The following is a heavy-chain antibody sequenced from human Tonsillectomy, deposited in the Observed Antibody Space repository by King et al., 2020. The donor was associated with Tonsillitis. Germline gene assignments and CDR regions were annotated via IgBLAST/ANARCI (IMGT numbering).Heavy chain of an antibody. Sequence: QLQESGPGLVKPSETLSLTCTVPGGSISSSSYYWGWIRQPPGKGLEWIGSIYYSGSTYYNLSLKSRVTMSVDTSNNQFSLKLSSVTAADTAVYYCARGSRLGIYYFDYWGQGTLVTVSS. CDR3: ARGSRLGIYYFDY. CDR2: IYYSGST. V-gene: IGHV4-39*01. D-gene: IGHD3-22*01. CDR1: GGSISSSSYY. J-gene: IGHJ4*02.